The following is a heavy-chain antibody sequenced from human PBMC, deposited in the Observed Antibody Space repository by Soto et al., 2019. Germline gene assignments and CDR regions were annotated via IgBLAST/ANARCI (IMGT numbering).Heavy chain of an antibody. CDR2: INAANGNT. D-gene: IGHD6-19*01. Sequence: ASVKVSCKASGNTVPNYAMHWVRQAPEQRLEWMGCINAANGNTKYSQKFQGRVTITRDTSASTAYMELSSLRSEDTAVYYCARLEGGWQFDYWGQGTLVTVSS. V-gene: IGHV1-3*01. CDR1: GNTVPNYA. CDR3: ARLEGGWQFDY. J-gene: IGHJ4*02.